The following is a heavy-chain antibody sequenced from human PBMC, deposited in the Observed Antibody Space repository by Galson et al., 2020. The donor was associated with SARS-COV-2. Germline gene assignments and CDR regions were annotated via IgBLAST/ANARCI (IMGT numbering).Heavy chain of an antibody. D-gene: IGHD6-13*01. Sequence: GGSLRLSCAASGFTFSNSWMTWVRQAPGKGLAWVANIKQDGSETYYVDSVKGRFTISRDNAKNSLILQMNSLRGEDTAVYYCARGGSTSSWYWRDWGQGTLVTVSS. CDR2: IKQDGSET. CDR1: GFTFSNSW. CDR3: ARGGSTSSWYWRD. J-gene: IGHJ4*02. V-gene: IGHV3-7*01.